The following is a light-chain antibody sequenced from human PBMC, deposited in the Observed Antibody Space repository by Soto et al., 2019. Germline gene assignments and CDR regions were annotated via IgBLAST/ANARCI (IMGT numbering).Light chain of an antibody. Sequence: DIVMTQSPATLSVSLGERATLSCRASQSVSSNLAWYQQKPGQAPRLLIYGASTRATGTPARFSGSGSGTEFHLTISSLQSEDFPVYFCQQYNSWPPITFGQGTRLEIK. J-gene: IGKJ5*01. CDR3: QQYNSWPPIT. V-gene: IGKV3D-15*01. CDR1: QSVSSN. CDR2: GAS.